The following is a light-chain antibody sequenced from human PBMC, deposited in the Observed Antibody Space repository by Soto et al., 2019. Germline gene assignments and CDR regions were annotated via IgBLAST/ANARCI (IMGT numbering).Light chain of an antibody. J-gene: IGKJ1*01. CDR1: QSVSSNY. Sequence: EIVLTQSPGTLSLSPGERATLSCRSSQSVSSNYLAWYQQKPDQAPRLVIYDVSGRATGIPDRFSGSGSGTDFTRTISRLEPEDFAVYYCQHYGRSPTFGQGTKVEIK. CDR2: DVS. CDR3: QHYGRSPT. V-gene: IGKV3-20*01.